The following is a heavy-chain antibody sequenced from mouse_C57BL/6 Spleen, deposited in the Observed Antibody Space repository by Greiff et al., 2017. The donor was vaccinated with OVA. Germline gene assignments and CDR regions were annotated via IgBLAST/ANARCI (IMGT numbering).Heavy chain of an antibody. Sequence: QVQLQQPGAELVKPGASVKMSCKASGYTFTSYWITWVKQRPGQGLEWIGDIYPGSGSTNYNEKFKSKATLTVDTSSSTAYMQLSSLTSEDSAVYYCARDGSSYDYAMDYWGQGTSVTVSS. CDR3: ARDGSSYDYAMDY. D-gene: IGHD1-1*01. V-gene: IGHV1-55*01. J-gene: IGHJ4*01. CDR2: IYPGSGST. CDR1: GYTFTSYW.